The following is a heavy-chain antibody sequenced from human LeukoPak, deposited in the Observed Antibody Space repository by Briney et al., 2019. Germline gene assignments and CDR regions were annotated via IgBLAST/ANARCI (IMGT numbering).Heavy chain of an antibody. CDR2: INLSGGST. D-gene: IGHD1-26*01. Sequence: ASVKVSCKASGYTFTNYYMHWVRQAPGEGLEWMGIINLSGGSTSYAQKFQGRVTMTRDTSTSRVYMELSSLRSEDTAVYYCARGAAREPSPAFDYWGQGTLVTVSS. CDR3: ARGAAREPSPAFDY. CDR1: GYTFTNYY. V-gene: IGHV1-46*01. J-gene: IGHJ4*02.